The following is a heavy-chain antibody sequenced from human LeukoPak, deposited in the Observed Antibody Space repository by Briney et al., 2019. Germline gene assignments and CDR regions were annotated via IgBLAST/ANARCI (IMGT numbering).Heavy chain of an antibody. CDR3: ARGHVGVFSGFDY. D-gene: IGHD3-16*01. CDR2: IYYSGST. CDR1: GGSISSHY. Sequence: SETLSLTCTVSGGSISSHYWSWIRQPPGKRLEWIGYIYYSGSTNYNPSLKSRVTISVDTSKNQFSLKLSSVTAADTAVYYCARGHVGVFSGFDYWGQGTLVTVSS. J-gene: IGHJ4*02. V-gene: IGHV4-59*11.